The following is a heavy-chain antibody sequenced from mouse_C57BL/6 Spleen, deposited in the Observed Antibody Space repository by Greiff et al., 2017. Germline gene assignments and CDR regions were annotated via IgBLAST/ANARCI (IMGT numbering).Heavy chain of an antibody. CDR3: ARSGSSGYEDDY. J-gene: IGHJ2*01. CDR2: INPSTGGT. D-gene: IGHD3-2*02. V-gene: IGHV1-42*01. CDR1: GYSFTGYY. Sequence: EVQLQESGPELVKPGASVKISCKASGYSFTGYYMNWVKQSPEKSLEWIGEINPSTGGTTYNQKFKAKATLTVDKSSSTAYMQLKSLTSEDSAVYYCARSGSSGYEDDYWGQGTTLTVSS.